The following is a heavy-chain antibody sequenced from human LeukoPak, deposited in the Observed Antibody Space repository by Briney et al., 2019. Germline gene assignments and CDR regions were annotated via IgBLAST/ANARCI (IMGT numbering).Heavy chain of an antibody. CDR1: GGSFSGYY. J-gene: IGHJ4*02. CDR2: INHSGST. D-gene: IGHD3-10*01. Sequence: SETLSLTCAVYGGSFSGYYWSWIRHPPGKGLEWIGEINHSGSTNYNPSLKSRVTISVDTSKNQFSLNLSSVTAADTAVYYCARGGLVRRFDFWGQGILVTVSS. CDR3: ARGGLVRRFDF. V-gene: IGHV4-34*01.